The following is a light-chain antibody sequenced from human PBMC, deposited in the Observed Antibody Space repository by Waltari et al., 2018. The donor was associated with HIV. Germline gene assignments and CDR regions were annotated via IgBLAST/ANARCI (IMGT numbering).Light chain of an antibody. Sequence: SYELTQPPSVSVSPGQTASITCSGDKLGDKYACWYQQKPGQSPVLVIYQDSKRPSGSPERFSGANAGNTATLTISGTQAMDEEDYYCQAWDSSTVVFGGGTKLTVL. J-gene: IGLJ2*01. CDR1: KLGDKY. CDR3: QAWDSSTVV. CDR2: QDS. V-gene: IGLV3-1*01.